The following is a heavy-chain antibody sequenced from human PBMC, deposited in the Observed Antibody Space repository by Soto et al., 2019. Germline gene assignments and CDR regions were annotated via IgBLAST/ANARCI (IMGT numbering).Heavy chain of an antibody. J-gene: IGHJ4*02. CDR3: TSWGSSNSGGY. Sequence: ELVESGGGLVEPGGSLRLSCAASGFTFSIAWMNWVRQVPGEGLEWVGRIKSKNDGETRDYAAPVKGRFIISRDDSKKTLYREMNSLKAEDTAVYYCTSWGSSNSGGYWGQGTLVTVSS. D-gene: IGHD6-13*01. CDR2: IKSKNDGETR. V-gene: IGHV3-15*07. CDR1: GFTFSIAW.